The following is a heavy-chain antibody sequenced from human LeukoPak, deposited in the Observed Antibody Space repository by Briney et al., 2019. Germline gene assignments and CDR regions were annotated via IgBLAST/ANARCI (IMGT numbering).Heavy chain of an antibody. V-gene: IGHV1-46*01. CDR1: GYTFTSYY. J-gene: IGHJ6*03. Sequence: ASVKVSCKASGYTFTSYYMHWVQQAPGQGLEWMGIINPSGGSTSYAQKFQGRVTMTRDTSTSTVYMELSSLRSEDTAVYYCARAMRAAMVTYKGLRHNYYYYYYMDVWGKGTTVTISS. CDR3: ARAMRAAMVTYKGLRHNYYYYYYMDV. CDR2: INPSGGST. D-gene: IGHD5-18*01.